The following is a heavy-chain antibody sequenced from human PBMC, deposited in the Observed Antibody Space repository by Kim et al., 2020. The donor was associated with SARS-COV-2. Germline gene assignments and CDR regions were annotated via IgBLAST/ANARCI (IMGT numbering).Heavy chain of an antibody. CDR2: INGGGSTT. CDR1: GFTFSSYA. CDR3: AKEDMAGPTEGISY. Sequence: GGSLRLSCAASGFTFSSYAMNWVRQAPGKGLEWVSIINGGGSTTFYADSVRGRFTISRDNSKNTLYLQMNSLRADDAAVYYCAKEDMAGPTEGISYWGQG. V-gene: IGHV3-23*03. J-gene: IGHJ4*02. D-gene: IGHD2-15*01.